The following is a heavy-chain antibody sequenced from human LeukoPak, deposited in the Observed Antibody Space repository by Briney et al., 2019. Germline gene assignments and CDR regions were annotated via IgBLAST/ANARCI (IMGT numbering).Heavy chain of an antibody. D-gene: IGHD2-15*01. CDR2: IYYSGST. CDR3: ARAGRGNTPVFQH. Sequence: SETLSLTCAVSGGSISTYYWNWIRQPPGKGLEWIGYIYYSGSTNYNPSLKSRVTISVDTSKNQFSLSLTSVTAADTAVYYCARAGRGNTPVFQHWGQGSLVTVSS. V-gene: IGHV4-59*01. J-gene: IGHJ1*01. CDR1: GGSISTYY.